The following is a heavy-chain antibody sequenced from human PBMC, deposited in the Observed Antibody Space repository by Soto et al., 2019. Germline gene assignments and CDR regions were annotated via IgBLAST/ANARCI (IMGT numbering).Heavy chain of an antibody. V-gene: IGHV1-69*13. CDR3: ARASAMVLRDYFDY. D-gene: IGHD5-18*01. Sequence: VNVSCKASGGTFSSYAISCVRQAPGQGLEWMGGIIPIFGTANYAQKFQGRVTITADESTSTAYMELSSLRSEDTAVYYCARASAMVLRDYFDYWGQGTLVTVSS. CDR2: IIPIFGTA. CDR1: GGTFSSYA. J-gene: IGHJ4*02.